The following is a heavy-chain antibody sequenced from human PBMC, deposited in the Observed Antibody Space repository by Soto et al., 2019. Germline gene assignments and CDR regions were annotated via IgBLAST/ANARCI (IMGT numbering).Heavy chain of an antibody. CDR3: ARDGDSNAIDAFDI. Sequence: QVQLQESGPGLVKPSQTLSLTCTVSGGSISSGGYYWSWIRQHPGKGLEWIGYIYYSGSTYYNPSLKSRVTISVDTSKNQFSLKLSSVTAADTAVYYCARDGDSNAIDAFDIWGQGTMVTVSS. V-gene: IGHV4-31*03. D-gene: IGHD4-4*01. CDR2: IYYSGST. CDR1: GGSISSGGYY. J-gene: IGHJ3*02.